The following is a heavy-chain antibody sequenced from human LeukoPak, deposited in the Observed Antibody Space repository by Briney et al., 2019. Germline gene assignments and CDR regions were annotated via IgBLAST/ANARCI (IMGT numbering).Heavy chain of an antibody. J-gene: IGHJ4*02. D-gene: IGHD2-15*01. CDR2: IYYSGNT. CDR1: GGSISNYY. Sequence: SETLSLTCSVSGGSISNYYWSWIRQPPGKGLEWIGFIYYSGNTNYNPSLKSRVTISVNTSKSQFSLKLSSVTAADTAVYYCARVFPLNRYCSGGSCYDYFDYWGQGTLVTVSS. CDR3: ARVFPLNRYCSGGSCYDYFDY. V-gene: IGHV4-59*12.